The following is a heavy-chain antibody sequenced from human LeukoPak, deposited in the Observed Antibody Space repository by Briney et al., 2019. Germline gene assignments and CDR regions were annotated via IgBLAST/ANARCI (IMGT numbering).Heavy chain of an antibody. CDR2: MNEYSTTI. V-gene: IGHV3-74*01. Sequence: GGSLRLSCAASGFPFNSFWMHWVRQAPGKGLVWVSDMNEYSTTIRYADSVKGRFTISRDNAKSILYLQMNNLRAEDAAMYFCARGGVNPVDHWGQGTLVTVSS. D-gene: IGHD1-14*01. J-gene: IGHJ4*02. CDR1: GFPFNSFW. CDR3: ARGGVNPVDH.